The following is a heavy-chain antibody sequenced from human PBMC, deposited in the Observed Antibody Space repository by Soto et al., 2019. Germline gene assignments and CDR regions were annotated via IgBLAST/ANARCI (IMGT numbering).Heavy chain of an antibody. D-gene: IGHD3-3*01. CDR3: AISYGLRFWDGKYYYYGMCV. V-gene: IGHV4-34*01. CDR2: INHSGST. CDR1: GGSFSGYY. J-gene: IGHJ6*02. Sequence: QVQLQQWGAGLLKPSETLSLTCAVYGGSFSGYYWSWIRQPPGKGLEWIGEINHSGSTNYNPSLKSRVIISVDTSKYQFSLKLSSVTAADTAVYYCAISYGLRFWDGKYYYYGMCVWGQVTTVTVSS.